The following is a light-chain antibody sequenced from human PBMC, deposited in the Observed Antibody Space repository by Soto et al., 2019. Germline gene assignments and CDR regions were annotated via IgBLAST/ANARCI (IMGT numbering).Light chain of an antibody. CDR3: SSYTISSTWV. CDR1: SNDIGIYNY. V-gene: IGLV2-14*01. CDR2: EVT. J-gene: IGLJ3*02. Sequence: QSALTQPASVSGSPGQSITISCTGTSNDIGIYNYVSWFQHHPGKAPKLIIYEVTNRPSGVSDRFSGSKSDNTASLTISGLQAEHEADYYCSSYTISSTWVFGGGTKVTVL.